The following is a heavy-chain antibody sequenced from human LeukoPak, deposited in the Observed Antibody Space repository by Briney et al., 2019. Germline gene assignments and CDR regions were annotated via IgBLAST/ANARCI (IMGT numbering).Heavy chain of an antibody. Sequence: ASVKVSCKASGYTFTRYYMHWVRQAPGQGLEWMGIINPSGGSTSYAQKFQGRVTMTRDTSAITVYMEVSSLRSEDTAVYYCAREEEGGTFDYWGQGTLVTVSS. D-gene: IGHD3-16*01. J-gene: IGHJ4*02. CDR3: AREEEGGTFDY. CDR1: GYTFTRYY. CDR2: INPSGGST. V-gene: IGHV1-46*01.